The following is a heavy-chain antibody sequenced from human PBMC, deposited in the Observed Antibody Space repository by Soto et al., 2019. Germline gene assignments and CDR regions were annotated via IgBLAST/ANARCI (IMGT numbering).Heavy chain of an antibody. CDR1: GGTFSSYT. D-gene: IGHD3-22*01. J-gene: IGHJ4*02. CDR2: IIPILGIA. Sequence: QVQLVQSGAEVKKPGSSVKVSCKASGGTFSSYTISWVRQAPGQGLEWMGRIIPILGIANYAQKFQGRVTITADKSTSTGYMELSSLRSEDTAVYYCARRYDSSGYYNDYWGQGTLVTVSS. CDR3: ARRYDSSGYYNDY. V-gene: IGHV1-69*02.